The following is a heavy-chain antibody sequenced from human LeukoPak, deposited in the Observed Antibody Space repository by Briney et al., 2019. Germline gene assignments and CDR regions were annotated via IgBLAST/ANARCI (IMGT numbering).Heavy chain of an antibody. CDR3: ARVLSREGYFDY. D-gene: IGHD5-24*01. V-gene: IGHV1-18*01. Sequence: ASVKVSCKASGYTLTNYGINWVRQAPGQGLEWMGWISGYNGDINYAQRLQGRVTMTTDTSTTTAYMELRSLSSDDTAVYYCARVLSREGYFDYWGQGTLVTVSS. CDR1: GYTLTNYG. J-gene: IGHJ4*02. CDR2: ISGYNGDI.